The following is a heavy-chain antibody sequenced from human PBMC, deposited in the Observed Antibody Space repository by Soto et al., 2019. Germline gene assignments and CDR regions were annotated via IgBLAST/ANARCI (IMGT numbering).Heavy chain of an antibody. J-gene: IGHJ6*02. Sequence: GASVKVSCKASGGTFSSYAISWVRQAPGQGLEWMGGIIPIFGTANYAQKFQGRVTITADESTSTAYMELSSLRSEDTAVYYCASPLTTVVTFVHYYYYGMDVWGQGITVTVSS. V-gene: IGHV1-69*13. CDR2: IIPIFGTA. CDR1: GGTFSSYA. CDR3: ASPLTTVVTFVHYYYYGMDV. D-gene: IGHD4-17*01.